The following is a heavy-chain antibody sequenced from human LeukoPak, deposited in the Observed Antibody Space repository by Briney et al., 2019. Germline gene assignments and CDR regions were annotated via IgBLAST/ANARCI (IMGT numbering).Heavy chain of an antibody. CDR3: ARALNWNYLWSFDY. CDR1: GGSISSSSYY. CDR2: IHYSGST. V-gene: IGHV4-39*07. D-gene: IGHD1-7*01. J-gene: IGHJ4*02. Sequence: SETLSLTCTVSGGSISSSSYYWGWIRQPPGMGLEWIGTIHYSGSTFYNPSLKSRLTISVDTSKNQFSLKLSSVTAADTAVYYCARALNWNYLWSFDYWGQGTLVTVSS.